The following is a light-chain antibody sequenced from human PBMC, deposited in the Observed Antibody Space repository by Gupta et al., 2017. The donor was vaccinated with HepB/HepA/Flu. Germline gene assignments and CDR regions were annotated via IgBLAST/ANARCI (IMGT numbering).Light chain of an antibody. Sequence: DIQLTQSPSFLSASAGDRVTITCRASQGISNYLAWYQQKPGRAPKLLIHTASTLYGGVPSRFSGSGSGTEFTLTISSLQPEDFATYYCQQRHSSPVTFGQGTLLEIK. CDR1: QGISNY. CDR2: TAS. CDR3: QQRHSSPVT. V-gene: IGKV1-9*01. J-gene: IGKJ5*01.